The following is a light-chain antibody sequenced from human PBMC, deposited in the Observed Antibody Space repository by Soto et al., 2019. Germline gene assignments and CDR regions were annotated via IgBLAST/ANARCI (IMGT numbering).Light chain of an antibody. CDR2: SAS. V-gene: IGKV1-39*01. CDR3: QQSYSTPPIT. Sequence: EIRLTQFPSSLSASIGDTLPISARVSQDINVYLNWYQQKLGEVPKLLIYSASSLHSGVPSRFTGSGSETDFTLTIRSLQPEDFATYYCQQSYSTPPITFGQGTRLEIK. CDR1: QDINVY. J-gene: IGKJ5*01.